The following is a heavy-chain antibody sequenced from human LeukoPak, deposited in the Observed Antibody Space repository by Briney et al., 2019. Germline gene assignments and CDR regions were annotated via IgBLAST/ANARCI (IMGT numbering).Heavy chain of an antibody. CDR3: SREPYTSGWCKDAFEI. CDR1: VFTFSSYI. J-gene: IGHJ4*01. D-gene: IGHD6-19*01. Sequence: GGSLRLSCAASVFTFSSYIMNWVRQAPGKGLEWFSSISGSSSYINYADSVKGRFTISRDNAQNSLFLQLNSLRAEDTAVYYCSREPYTSGWCKDAFEIWGQGTLVTVSS. V-gene: IGHV3-21*01. CDR2: ISGSSSYI.